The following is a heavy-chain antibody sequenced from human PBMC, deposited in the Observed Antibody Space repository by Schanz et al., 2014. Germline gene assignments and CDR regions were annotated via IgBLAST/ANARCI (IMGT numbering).Heavy chain of an antibody. Sequence: QVQLVQSGAEVKKPGPSVKVSCKASGYTFISYGIKWVRQAPGQGLEWMGRIVPIAGITNYAQRFQGRVTITADKSSDTAYMELSSLRSEDTAVYYCAREVGLYDRGWFDPWGQGTLVTVSS. CDR2: IVPIAGIT. CDR3: AREVGLYDRGWFDP. CDR1: GYTFISYG. J-gene: IGHJ5*02. D-gene: IGHD3-22*01. V-gene: IGHV1-69*04.